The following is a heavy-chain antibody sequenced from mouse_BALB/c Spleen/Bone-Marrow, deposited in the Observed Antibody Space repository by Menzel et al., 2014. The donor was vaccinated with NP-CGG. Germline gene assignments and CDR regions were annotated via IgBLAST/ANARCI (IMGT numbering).Heavy chain of an antibody. V-gene: IGHV5-9-3*01. D-gene: IGHD2-14*01. J-gene: IGHJ3*01. Sequence: EVKVEESGGGLVKPGGSLKPSCAASGFTFSSYAMSWVRQTPEKRLEWVATISSGGSYTYYPDSVKGRFTISRDNAKNTLYLQMSSLRSEDTAMYYCAGHREVRPFAYWGQGTLVTVSA. CDR2: ISSGGSYT. CDR3: AGHREVRPFAY. CDR1: GFTFSSYA.